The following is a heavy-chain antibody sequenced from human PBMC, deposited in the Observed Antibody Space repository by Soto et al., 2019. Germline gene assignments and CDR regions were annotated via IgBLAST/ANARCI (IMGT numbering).Heavy chain of an antibody. CDR2: IKSDGSSI. V-gene: IGHV3-74*01. Sequence: EVQLVESGGGFVRPGGSLRLSCAASGFSFSSYRMYWVRQAPGKGLVWVSRIKSDGSSISYADFAKGRFTMSRDNARNTLSLQMNSLRAEDTAVYYCVRGVTADYWGQGTLVTVSP. CDR1: GFSFSSYR. CDR3: VRGVTADY. J-gene: IGHJ4*02.